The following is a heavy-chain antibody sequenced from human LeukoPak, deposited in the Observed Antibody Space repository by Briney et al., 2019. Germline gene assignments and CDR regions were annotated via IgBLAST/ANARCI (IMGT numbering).Heavy chain of an antibody. CDR1: GFTFSSYS. CDR3: ARDSVYGDKAGDYFDY. Sequence: GGSLRLSCAASGFTFSSYSMNWVRQAPGKGLEWVSSISSSSSYIYYADSVKGRFTISRDSAKNSLYLQMNSLRAEDTAVYYCARDSVYGDKAGDYFDYWGQGTLVTVSS. CDR2: ISSSSSYI. D-gene: IGHD4-17*01. V-gene: IGHV3-21*01. J-gene: IGHJ4*02.